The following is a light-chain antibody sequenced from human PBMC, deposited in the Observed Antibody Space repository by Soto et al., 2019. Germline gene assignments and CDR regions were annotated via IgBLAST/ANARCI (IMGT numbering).Light chain of an antibody. Sequence: QSVLTQPRSVSGSPGQSVTISCTGTSSDVGTYTYVSWYQQHPGKAPKLIIYDVSKRPSGVPDRFSGSKSGSTASLTISGLQAEDEADYFCCSYAGSYTYVFGTGTKVT. CDR1: SSDVGTYTY. J-gene: IGLJ1*01. CDR2: DVS. V-gene: IGLV2-11*01. CDR3: CSYAGSYTYV.